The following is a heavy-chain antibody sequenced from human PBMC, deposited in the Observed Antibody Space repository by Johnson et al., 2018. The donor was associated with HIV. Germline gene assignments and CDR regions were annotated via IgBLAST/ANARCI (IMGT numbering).Heavy chain of an antibody. CDR3: ARGKGAAAGLDAFDI. CDR1: GFTISTKY. D-gene: IGHD6-13*01. Sequence: VQLVESGGGLVQPGGSLRLSCAASGFTISTKYFNWVRQAPGKGLEWVSVISIGGRTYYADSVKGRFTISRDNSKNTLYLQMNSLRAEDTAVYYCARGKGAAAGLDAFDIWGQGIMVTVSS. J-gene: IGHJ3*02. CDR2: ISIGGRT. V-gene: IGHV3-66*02.